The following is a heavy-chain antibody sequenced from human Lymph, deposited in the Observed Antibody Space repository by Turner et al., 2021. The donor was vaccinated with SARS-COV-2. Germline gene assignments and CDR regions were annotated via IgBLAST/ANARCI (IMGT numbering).Heavy chain of an antibody. V-gene: IGHV1-24*01. CDR3: ATVLCTGSSCYYYGMDV. CDR1: GYTLTELS. J-gene: IGHJ6*02. D-gene: IGHD2-15*01. CDR2: FDPEDGEI. Sequence: QVQLAQSGAEVKKPGASVKVSCQVSGYTLTELSMHWVRQAPGKGLEWMGGFDPEDGEIIYAQKFQGRVTMTEDTSTDTAYMELSSLRSEDTAVYYCATVLCTGSSCYYYGMDVWGQGTTVTVSS.